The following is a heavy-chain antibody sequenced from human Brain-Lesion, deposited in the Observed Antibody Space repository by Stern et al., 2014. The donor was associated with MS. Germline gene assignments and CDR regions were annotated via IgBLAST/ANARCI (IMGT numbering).Heavy chain of an antibody. CDR3: ARGRVVPGFQYYATDV. J-gene: IGHJ6*02. V-gene: IGHV4-61*02. CDR1: GGSISSGGYY. CDR2: IFKSGST. D-gene: IGHD2-2*01. Sequence: QVQLVESGPGLVKPSQTLSLSCTVSGGSISSGGYYWRWIRQPAGQGLEWIGRIFKSGSTSYNPSLTSRVTISIDTSKNQFYPSLTPSTAADTAVYYCARGRVVPGFQYYATDVWGQGTTVIVSS.